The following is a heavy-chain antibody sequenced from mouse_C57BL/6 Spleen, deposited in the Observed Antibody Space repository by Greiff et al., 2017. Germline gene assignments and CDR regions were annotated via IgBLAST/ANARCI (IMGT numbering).Heavy chain of an antibody. CDR3: ARMGDYDFPWFAY. J-gene: IGHJ3*01. Sequence: VKLMESGAELVKPGASVKISCKASGYAFSSYWMNWVKQRPGKGLEWIGQIYPGDGDTNYNGKFKGKATLTADKSSSTAYMQLSSLTSEDSAVYFCARMGDYDFPWFAYWGQGTLVTVSA. V-gene: IGHV1-80*01. CDR1: GYAFSSYW. CDR2: IYPGDGDT. D-gene: IGHD2-4*01.